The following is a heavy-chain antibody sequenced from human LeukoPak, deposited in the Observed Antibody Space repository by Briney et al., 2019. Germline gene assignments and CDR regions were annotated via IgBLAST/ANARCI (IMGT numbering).Heavy chain of an antibody. CDR3: ARGYSSSWYVFDYFDY. Sequence: GGSLRLSCAASGLTFSSYSMNWVRQAPGKGLEWVSYISSSSSTIYYADSVKGRFTISRDNAKNSLYLQMNSLRAEDTAVYYCARGYSSSWYVFDYFDYWGQGTLVTVSS. V-gene: IGHV3-48*01. CDR1: GLTFSSYS. J-gene: IGHJ4*02. CDR2: ISSSSSTI. D-gene: IGHD6-13*01.